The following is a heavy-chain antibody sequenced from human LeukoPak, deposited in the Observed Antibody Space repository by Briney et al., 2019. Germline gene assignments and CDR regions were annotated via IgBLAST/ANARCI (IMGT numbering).Heavy chain of an antibody. D-gene: IGHD3-10*01. V-gene: IGHV1-69*13. CDR1: GGTFSSYA. J-gene: IGHJ4*02. Sequence: SVKVSCKASGGTFSSYAISWVRQAPGQGLEWMGGIIPIFGTANYAQKFQGRVTITADESTSTAYMELSSLRSEDTAVYYCARDLGNYYGSGSYYYWGQGTLVTVSS. CDR2: IIPIFGTA. CDR3: ARDLGNYYGSGSYYY.